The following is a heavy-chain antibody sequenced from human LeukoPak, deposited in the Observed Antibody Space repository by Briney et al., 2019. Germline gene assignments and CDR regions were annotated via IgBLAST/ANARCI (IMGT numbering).Heavy chain of an antibody. CDR1: GFTVSSNY. Sequence: GGSLRLSCAASGFTVSSNYMSWVRQAPGKGLEWVSVIYSGGSTYYADSVKGRFTISRDSSKNTLYLQMNRLRADDTAVYYCARDDIAVLGKDYWGQGTLVTVSS. V-gene: IGHV3-66*01. CDR2: IYSGGST. J-gene: IGHJ4*02. D-gene: IGHD6-19*01. CDR3: ARDDIAVLGKDY.